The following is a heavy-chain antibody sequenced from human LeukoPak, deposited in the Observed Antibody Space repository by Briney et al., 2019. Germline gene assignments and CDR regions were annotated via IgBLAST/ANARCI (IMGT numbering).Heavy chain of an antibody. D-gene: IGHD6-19*01. V-gene: IGHV3-43*01. J-gene: IGHJ6*03. CDR1: GFTFDDYT. CDR3: AKAYSSGWYSPYYYYYYMDV. CDR2: ISWDGGST. Sequence: GGSLRLSCAASGFTFDDYTMHWVRQAPGKGLECVSLISWDGGSTYYADSVKGRFTISRDNSKNSLYLQMNSLRTEDTALYYCAKAYSSGWYSPYYYYYYMDVWGRGTTVTVSS.